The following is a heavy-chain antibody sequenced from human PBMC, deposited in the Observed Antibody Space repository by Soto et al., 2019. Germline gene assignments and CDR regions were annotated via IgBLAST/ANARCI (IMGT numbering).Heavy chain of an antibody. CDR1: GGTFSSYT. J-gene: IGHJ4*02. CDR2: IIPILGIA. D-gene: IGHD3-22*01. CDR3: ARDYYGDYFDY. Sequence: QVQLVQSGAEVKKPGSSVKVSCKASGGTFSSYTISWVRQAPGQGLEWMGRIIPILGIANYAQKFQGRVTITADKSTSTAYMELSSLRSEDTAVYYCARDYYGDYFDYWGQGTLVTVSS. V-gene: IGHV1-69*08.